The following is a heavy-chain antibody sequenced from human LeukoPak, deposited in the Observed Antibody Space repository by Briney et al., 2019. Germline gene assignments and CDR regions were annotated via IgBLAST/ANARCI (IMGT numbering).Heavy chain of an antibody. J-gene: IGHJ2*01. D-gene: IGHD5-24*01. CDR2: ISSSSRYI. CDR1: GFTFSSNS. CDR3: ARGRRDGYSPYWYFDL. Sequence: GGSLRLSCAAAGFTFSSNSMKWVRQAPGKGLEWVSSISSSSRYIYYADSVKGRFTISRDNAKNSLYLQMNSLRAEDTAVYYCARGRRDGYSPYWYFDLWGRGTLVTVSS. V-gene: IGHV3-21*01.